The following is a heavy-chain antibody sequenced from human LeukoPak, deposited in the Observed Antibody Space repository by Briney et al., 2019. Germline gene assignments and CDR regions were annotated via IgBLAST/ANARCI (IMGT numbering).Heavy chain of an antibody. D-gene: IGHD6-19*01. CDR2: IYYSGST. J-gene: IGHJ4*02. Sequence: SETLSLTCTVSGGSISSYYWSWIRQPPGKGLEWIGYIYYSGSTNYNPSLKSRVTMSIDTSKNQLSLRLSSVTAADTAVYYCARGGSSGWPDYWGQGTLVTVSS. CDR1: GGSISSYY. CDR3: ARGGSSGWPDY. V-gene: IGHV4-59*01.